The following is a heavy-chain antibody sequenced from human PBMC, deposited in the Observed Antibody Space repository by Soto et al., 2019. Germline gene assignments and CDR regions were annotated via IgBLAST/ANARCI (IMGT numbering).Heavy chain of an antibody. J-gene: IGHJ5*02. Sequence: SETLSLTCAVSGASIGSGGWWSWVRQPPGKGLEWIAEIFHDGNTNYSPSLKSRVTISVDESQNQFSLNVYSVTAADTAVYYCARHEGWTGPDQWGQGTLVTVSS. CDR1: GASIGSGGW. D-gene: IGHD2-8*02. CDR2: IFHDGNT. V-gene: IGHV4-4*02. CDR3: ARHEGWTGPDQ.